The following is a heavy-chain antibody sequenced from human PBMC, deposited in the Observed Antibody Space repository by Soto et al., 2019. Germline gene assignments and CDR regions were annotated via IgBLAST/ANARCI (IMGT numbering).Heavy chain of an antibody. CDR3: AREWGATGTTDY. V-gene: IGHV1-69*06. D-gene: IGHD1-1*01. J-gene: IGHJ4*02. CDR2: IIPIFGTA. Sequence: SVKVSCKASGVTFSSYAISWVRQAPGQGLEWMGGIIPIFGTANYAQKFQGRVTITADKSTSTAYMELSSLRSEDTAVYYCAREWGATGTTDYWGQGTLVTVSS. CDR1: GVTFSSYA.